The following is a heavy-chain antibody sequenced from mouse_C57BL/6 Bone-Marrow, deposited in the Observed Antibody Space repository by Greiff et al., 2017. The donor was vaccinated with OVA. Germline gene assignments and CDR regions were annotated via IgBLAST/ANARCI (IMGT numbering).Heavy chain of an antibody. CDR1: GFTFSNYW. CDR3: TFYYVCGGFDY. J-gene: IGHJ2*01. Sequence: EVKLEESGGGLVQPGGSMKLSCVASGFTFSNYWMNWVRQSPEKGLEWVAQIRLKSDNYATHYAESVKGRFTISRDDSKSSVYLQMNNLRAEDTGIYYCTFYYVCGGFDYWGQGTTLTVSS. CDR2: IRLKSDNYAT. D-gene: IGHD2-1*01. V-gene: IGHV6-3*01.